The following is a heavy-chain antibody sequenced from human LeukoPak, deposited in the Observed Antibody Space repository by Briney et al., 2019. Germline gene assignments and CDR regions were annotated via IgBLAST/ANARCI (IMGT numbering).Heavy chain of an antibody. V-gene: IGHV4-30-4*01. J-gene: IGHJ3*02. CDR2: IRYNGGA. Sequence: PSQTLSPTCNVSGGSITSNNYFWSWIRQPPGEGLEWIGYIRYNGGAYYNPSLQSRATMSVDTSKNQFSLRLSSVTAPDTAIYYCAREVIAPADSDAFDIWGQGTMVTVS. CDR1: GGSITSNNYF. CDR3: AREVIAPADSDAFDI. D-gene: IGHD2-21*01.